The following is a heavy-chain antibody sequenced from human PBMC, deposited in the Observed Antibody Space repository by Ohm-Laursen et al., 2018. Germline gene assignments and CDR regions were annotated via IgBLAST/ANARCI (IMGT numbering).Heavy chain of an antibody. CDR2: IRQDGGEI. J-gene: IGHJ6*02. Sequence: SLRLSCAASGFTFSNFWMNWVRQVPGKGLEWVANIRQDGGEIYYVDSVKGRFTTSRDNAKNSLYLRMDSLRAEDTAIYYCARVRGMYSMDVWGQGTTVTVSS. V-gene: IGHV3-7*01. CDR3: ARVRGMYSMDV. D-gene: IGHD2-21*01. CDR1: GFTFSNFW.